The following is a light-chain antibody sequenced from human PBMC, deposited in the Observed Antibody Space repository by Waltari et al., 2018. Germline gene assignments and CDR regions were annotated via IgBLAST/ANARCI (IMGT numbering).Light chain of an antibody. CDR2: DAS. CDR1: QSISRF. V-gene: IGKV3-20*01. CDR3: QKYGTLPAT. Sequence: DIFLKQSPGTLSLSPGEGATLSCRASQSISRFLAWYQQKPGQAPRLLIYDASTRATGIPDRFSGSGSGTDFSLTISRLEPEDFAVYYCQKYGTLPATFGQGTKVEIK. J-gene: IGKJ1*01.